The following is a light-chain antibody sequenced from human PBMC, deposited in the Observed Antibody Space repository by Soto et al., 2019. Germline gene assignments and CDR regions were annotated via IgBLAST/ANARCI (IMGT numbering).Light chain of an antibody. CDR3: QQLNSYPYT. Sequence: IVMTQSPATLSVSPGERATLSCRASQTISANLAWYQQRPGQAPRLLIYGASTRATGIPARFSGSGSGTEFTLTISSLHSEDFATYYCQQLNSYPYTFGGGTEVEIK. CDR2: GAS. V-gene: IGKV3-15*01. J-gene: IGKJ4*01. CDR1: QTISAN.